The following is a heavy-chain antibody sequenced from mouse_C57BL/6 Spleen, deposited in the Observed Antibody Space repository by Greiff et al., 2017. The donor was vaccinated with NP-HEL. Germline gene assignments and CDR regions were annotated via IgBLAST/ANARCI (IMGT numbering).Heavy chain of an antibody. D-gene: IGHD2-4*01. V-gene: IGHV5-9-1*02. CDR1: GFTFSSYA. CDR3: TRVYYDYDGFAY. J-gene: IGHJ3*01. CDR2: ISSGGDYI. Sequence: EVQLVESGEGLVKPGGSLKLSCAASGFTFSSYAMSWVRQTPEKRLEWVAYISSGGDYIYYADTVKGRFTISRDNARNNLYLQMSSLKSEDTAMYYCTRVYYDYDGFAYWGQGTLVTVSA.